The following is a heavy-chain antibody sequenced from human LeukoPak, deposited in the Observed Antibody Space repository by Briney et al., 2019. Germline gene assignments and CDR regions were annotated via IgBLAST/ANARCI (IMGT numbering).Heavy chain of an antibody. J-gene: IGHJ4*02. V-gene: IGHV4-59*13. CDR3: ARNGDYAPVFDY. D-gene: IGHD4-17*01. CDR2: IYYSGST. Sequence: PSETLSLTCTVSGGSISGYYWSWIRQPPGKGLEWIGYIYYSGSTNYNPSLKSRVTISVDTSKNQFSLKLSSVTAADTAVYYCARNGDYAPVFDYWGQGTLVTVSS. CDR1: GGSISGYY.